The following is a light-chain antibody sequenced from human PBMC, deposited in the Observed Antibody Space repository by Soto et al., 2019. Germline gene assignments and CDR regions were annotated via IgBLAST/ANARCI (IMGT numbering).Light chain of an antibody. V-gene: IGKV1-5*03. CDR2: KAS. Sequence: NKSAFTVSSTVPDRVTITCRASQNINSWLAWYQQKPGKAPKLLIYKASSLESGVPSRFSGSGSGTEFTLTIISLQSDDFATYYRHQYNIYSRTFAQGAKLDI. J-gene: IGKJ1*01. CDR3: HQYNIYSRT. CDR1: QNINSW.